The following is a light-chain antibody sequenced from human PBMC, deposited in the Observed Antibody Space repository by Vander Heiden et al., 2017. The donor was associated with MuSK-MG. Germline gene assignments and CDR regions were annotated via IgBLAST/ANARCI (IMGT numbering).Light chain of an antibody. Sequence: QSVLTQPPSVSGAPGQRVTISCTGSSSNIGAHFDVHWYQQLPGKAPKRRSEDSTKRPSGVPDRFAGSKSGTSASLDITGLQAEDEADDDGQYYDSRLSGPLFGGGTNLTVV. CDR2: DST. CDR1: SSNIGAHFD. CDR3: QYYDSRLSGPL. V-gene: IGLV1-40*01. J-gene: IGLJ2*01.